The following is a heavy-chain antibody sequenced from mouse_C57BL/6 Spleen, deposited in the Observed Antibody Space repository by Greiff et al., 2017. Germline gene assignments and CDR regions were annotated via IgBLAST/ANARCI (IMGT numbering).Heavy chain of an antibody. D-gene: IGHD1-1*01. Sequence: EVQLQQSVAELVRPGASVKLSCTASGFNIKNTYMHWVKQRPEQGLEWIGRIDPANGNTKYAPKFQGKATITADTSSNTAYLQLSSLTSEDTAIYYCASYYYGSSYVDYYAMDYWGQGTSVTVSS. V-gene: IGHV14-3*01. CDR2: IDPANGNT. J-gene: IGHJ4*01. CDR3: ASYYYGSSYVDYYAMDY. CDR1: GFNIKNTY.